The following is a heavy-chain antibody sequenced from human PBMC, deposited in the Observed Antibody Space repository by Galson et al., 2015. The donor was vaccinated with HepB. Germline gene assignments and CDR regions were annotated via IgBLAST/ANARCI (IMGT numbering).Heavy chain of an antibody. V-gene: IGHV3-21*01. CDR3: ARAWDCDGSGSYNPVDY. D-gene: IGHD3-10*01. CDR2: ITNSRSNI. Sequence: SLRLSCAASGFTFSSYSMNWVRQAPGKGLEWVSSITNSRSNIYYADSVKGRFTISRDNSKNSLYLQMNSLRAEDTAVYYCARAWDCDGSGSYNPVDYWGQGTLVTVSS. CDR1: GFTFSSYS. J-gene: IGHJ4*02.